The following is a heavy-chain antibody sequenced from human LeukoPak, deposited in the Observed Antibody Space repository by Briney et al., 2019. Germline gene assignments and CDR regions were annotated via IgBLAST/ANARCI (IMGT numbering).Heavy chain of an antibody. CDR1: GFMFSSYN. Sequence: PGGSLRLSCAASGFMFSSYNMNWVRQAPGKGLEWVSSISGNSVWKYHAESLRGRFAISRDNAKNTLYLQMNSLRVEDTAVYYCVSGFLSSAKTNYWGQGTLVTVSS. CDR3: VSGFLSSAKTNY. CDR2: ISGNSVWK. D-gene: IGHD3-3*01. V-gene: IGHV3-21*01. J-gene: IGHJ4*02.